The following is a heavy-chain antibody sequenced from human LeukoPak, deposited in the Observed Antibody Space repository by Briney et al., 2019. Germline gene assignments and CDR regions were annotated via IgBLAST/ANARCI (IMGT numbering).Heavy chain of an antibody. CDR3: ARDHIVGATKRSGYFDY. Sequence: GGSLRLSCAASGFTFSSYSMNWVRQAPGKGLEWVSSISSSSSYIYYADSVKGRFTISRDNAKNSLYLQMNSLRAEDTAVYYCARDHIVGATKRSGYFDYWGQGTLVTVSS. D-gene: IGHD1-26*01. J-gene: IGHJ4*02. CDR2: ISSSSSYI. V-gene: IGHV3-21*01. CDR1: GFTFSSYS.